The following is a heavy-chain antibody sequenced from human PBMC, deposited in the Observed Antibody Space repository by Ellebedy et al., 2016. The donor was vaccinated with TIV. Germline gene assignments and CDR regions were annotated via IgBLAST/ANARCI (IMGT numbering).Heavy chain of an antibody. CDR2: IRWNSDTI. D-gene: IGHD6-19*01. Sequence: GGSLRLXXAASGFNFGGHAMHWVRQAPGKGLEWVSHIRWNSDTIGYADSVKGRFTISRDNAKNSLYLEMNSLRVEDTGLYYCAMETSGWIDHWGQGTTVTVSS. V-gene: IGHV3-9*01. J-gene: IGHJ6*02. CDR1: GFNFGGHA. CDR3: AMETSGWIDH.